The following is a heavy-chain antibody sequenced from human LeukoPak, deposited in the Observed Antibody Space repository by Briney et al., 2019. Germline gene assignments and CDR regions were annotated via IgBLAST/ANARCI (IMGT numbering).Heavy chain of an antibody. CDR2: IYYSGST. CDR3: AKVRGVPRFDY. D-gene: IGHD3-10*01. J-gene: IGHJ4*02. CDR1: GGSFSGYY. Sequence: SETLSLTCAVYGGSFSGYYWSWIRQPPGKGLEWIGSIYYSGSTYYNPSLKSRVTISVDTSKNQFSLKLSSVTAADTAVYYCAKVRGVPRFDYWGQGTLVTVSS. V-gene: IGHV4-34*01.